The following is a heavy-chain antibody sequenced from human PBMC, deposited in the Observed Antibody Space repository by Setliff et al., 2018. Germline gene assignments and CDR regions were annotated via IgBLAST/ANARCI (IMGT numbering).Heavy chain of an antibody. Sequence: SETLSLTCTVSGVSIRSYYWSWIRQSAGKGLEWIGRIYTSGATTYSPSLKSRVSISADTSKNLFSLRLKSVTAADTAVYYCARDRTIFGVDNFYYYMDVWGRGSTVTVSS. V-gene: IGHV4-4*07. CDR2: IYTSGAT. CDR3: ARDRTIFGVDNFYYYMDV. J-gene: IGHJ6*03. D-gene: IGHD3-3*01. CDR1: GVSIRSYY.